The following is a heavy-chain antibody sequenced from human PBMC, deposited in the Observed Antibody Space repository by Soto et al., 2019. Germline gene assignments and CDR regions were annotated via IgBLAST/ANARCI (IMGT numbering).Heavy chain of an antibody. CDR1: GGTFSRHA. J-gene: IGHJ4*02. V-gene: IGHV1-69*01. Sequence: QVQLVQSGAEARKPGSSVKVSCKASGGTFSRHAISWVRQAPGQGLEWMGGIIPMFGTANHAQKFQGRVTIIADESTSTAYMELSSLRSEDTAIYDCARGWGDDSSDYYYAYWGQGTLVIVSS. D-gene: IGHD3-22*01. CDR2: IIPMFGTA. CDR3: ARGWGDDSSDYYYAY.